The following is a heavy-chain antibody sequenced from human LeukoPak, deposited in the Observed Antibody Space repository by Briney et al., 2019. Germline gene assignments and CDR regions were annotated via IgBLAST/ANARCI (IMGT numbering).Heavy chain of an antibody. J-gene: IGHJ3*02. CDR3: ARTRTVVTFHDAFDI. V-gene: IGHV3-30*03. CDR2: ISYDGSNK. CDR1: GFTFSSYG. Sequence: GGSLRLSCAASGFTFSSYGMHWVRQAPGKGLEWVAVISYDGSNKYYADSVKGRFTISRDNSKNTLYLQMNSLRAEDTAVYYCARTRTVVTFHDAFDIWGQGTMVTVSS. D-gene: IGHD4-23*01.